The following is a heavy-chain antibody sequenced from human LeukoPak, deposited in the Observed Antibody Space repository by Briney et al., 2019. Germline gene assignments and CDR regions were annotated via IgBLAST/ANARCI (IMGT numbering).Heavy chain of an antibody. J-gene: IGHJ3*02. CDR1: GGTFRSYA. V-gene: IGHV1-69*05. Sequence: SVKVSCKASGGTFRSYAISWVRQAPGQGLEWVGGIILIFGTANYAQTLKGGVTITTDKSKITAYMELSNLRAEDTAAYYCSNSKNYYDSSGRRQDAFDIWGQRKMVTVSS. D-gene: IGHD3-22*01. CDR3: SNSKNYYDSSGRRQDAFDI. CDR2: IILIFGTA.